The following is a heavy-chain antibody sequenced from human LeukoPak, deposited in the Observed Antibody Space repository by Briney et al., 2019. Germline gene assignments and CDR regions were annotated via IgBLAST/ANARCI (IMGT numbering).Heavy chain of an antibody. CDR2: IFHSWND. CDR3: AREAYCGGDCYSGFDY. Sequence: SETLSLTCSVSKYSISSGYYWGWIRQPPGKGLECIASIFHSWNDYYNPSLMSRVTISVDTSKNQFSLNLSSVTAADTAVYYCAREAYCGGDCYSGFDYWGQGTLVTVSS. V-gene: IGHV4-38-2*02. D-gene: IGHD2-21*02. J-gene: IGHJ4*02. CDR1: KYSISSGYY.